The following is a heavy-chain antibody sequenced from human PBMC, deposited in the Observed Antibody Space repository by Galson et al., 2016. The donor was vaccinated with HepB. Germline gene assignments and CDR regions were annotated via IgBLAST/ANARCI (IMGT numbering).Heavy chain of an antibody. J-gene: IGHJ6*02. CDR2: TYYTSQWYN. CDR3: ARGWLKRGMGV. V-gene: IGHV6-1*01. D-gene: IGHD5-12*01. Sequence: CAISGDSVSSNSWNWIRQSPARGLEWLGRTYYTSQWYNDYAPFVNGRITINPDTSKNQFSPQLNSVTPEDTAVYFCARGWLKRGMGVWGQGSTVTVS. CDR1: GDSVSSNS.